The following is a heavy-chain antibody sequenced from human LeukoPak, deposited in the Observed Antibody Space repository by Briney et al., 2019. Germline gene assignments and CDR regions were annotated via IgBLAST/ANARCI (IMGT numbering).Heavy chain of an antibody. CDR3: AKGLYGDYVRCFDY. CDR2: IGTAGDT. CDR1: GFTFSSYD. V-gene: IGHV3-13*01. J-gene: IGHJ4*02. Sequence: GGSLRLSCAASGFTFSSYDMHWVRQATGKGLEWVSAIGTAGDTYYPGSVKGRFTISRDDSKNTLYLQMNSLRAEDTAVYYCAKGLYGDYVRCFDYWGQGTLVTVSS. D-gene: IGHD4-17*01.